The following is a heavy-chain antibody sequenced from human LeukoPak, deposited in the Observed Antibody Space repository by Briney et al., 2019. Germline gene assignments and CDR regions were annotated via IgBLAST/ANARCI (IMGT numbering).Heavy chain of an antibody. Sequence: GSLRLSCAASGFTFDDYGMSWVRQAPGKGLEWVSGINWNGGSTGYADSVKGRFTISRDNAKNSLYLQMNSLRAEDTAVYYCAKDKGGYDSYYFDYWGQGTLVTVSS. J-gene: IGHJ4*02. V-gene: IGHV3-20*04. D-gene: IGHD5-12*01. CDR1: GFTFDDYG. CDR2: INWNGGST. CDR3: AKDKGGYDSYYFDY.